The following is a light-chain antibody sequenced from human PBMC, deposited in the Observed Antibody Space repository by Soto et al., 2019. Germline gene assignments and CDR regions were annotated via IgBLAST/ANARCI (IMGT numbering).Light chain of an antibody. CDR3: QQCNGSPPWT. Sequence: EIVMTQSPATLSVSPGERATLSCRASQDVGSKLAWYQQKPGQAPRLLIYGATTRATGIPARFSGSGSGTQFTLTISSLQSEDFAVYYCQQCNGSPPWTFGQGTKVDIK. CDR2: GAT. CDR1: QDVGSK. J-gene: IGKJ1*01. V-gene: IGKV3-15*01.